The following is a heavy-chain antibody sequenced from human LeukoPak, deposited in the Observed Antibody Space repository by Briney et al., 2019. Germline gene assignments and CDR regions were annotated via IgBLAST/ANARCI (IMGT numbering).Heavy chain of an antibody. D-gene: IGHD5-18*01. J-gene: IGHJ4*02. CDR3: ARGVKPLDTAMVPPVH. CDR1: GGTFTSYA. V-gene: IGHV1-69*13. CDR2: IIPIFGTA. Sequence: GASVKVCCKASGGTFTSYAISWVRQAPGQGLEWMGGIIPIFGTANYAQKFQGRVTITADESTSTAYMELSSLRSEDTAVYYCARGVKPLDTAMVPPVHWGQGTLVTVSS.